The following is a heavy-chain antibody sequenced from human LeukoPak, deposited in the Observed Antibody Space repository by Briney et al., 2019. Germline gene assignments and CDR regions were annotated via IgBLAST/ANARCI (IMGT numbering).Heavy chain of an antibody. CDR2: ISSSSSTI. Sequence: GESLKISCKGSGYSFSSYSMNWVRQAPGKGLEWVSYISSSSSTIYYADSVKGRFTISRDKAKNSLYLQMNSLRAEDTAVYYCASYYGGKGSDYWGQGTLVTVSS. J-gene: IGHJ4*02. D-gene: IGHD4-23*01. CDR3: ASYYGGKGSDY. CDR1: GYSFSSYS. V-gene: IGHV3-48*01.